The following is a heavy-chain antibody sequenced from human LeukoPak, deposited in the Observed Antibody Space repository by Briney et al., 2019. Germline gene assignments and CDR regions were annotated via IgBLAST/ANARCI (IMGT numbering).Heavy chain of an antibody. CDR1: GYTFTGYY. J-gene: IGHJ4*02. CDR2: INPNSGDT. Sequence: ASVKVSCKASGYTFTGYYMHWVRQAPGQGLERMGWINPNSGDTKYAQNFQGRVTMTRDTSITTAYMELTRLRSDDTAVYYCVTLLSNAAFDYWGQGTLVAVSS. CDR3: VTLLSNAAFDY. D-gene: IGHD6-25*01. V-gene: IGHV1-2*02.